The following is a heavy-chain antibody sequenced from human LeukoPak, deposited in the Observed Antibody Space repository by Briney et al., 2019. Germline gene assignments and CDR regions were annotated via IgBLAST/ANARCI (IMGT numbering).Heavy chain of an antibody. CDR2: IGGGGDIT. CDR3: AKSRRELSAPFDY. Sequence: GESLRLSCAASGFTFNNYAMSWVRQAPGKGPEWVSAIGGGGDITYYADSVKGRFTISRDNSKNTLYLQMSSLRAEDTAVYYCAKSRRELSAPFDYWGQGTLVTVSS. V-gene: IGHV3-23*01. D-gene: IGHD1-7*01. CDR1: GFTFNNYA. J-gene: IGHJ4*02.